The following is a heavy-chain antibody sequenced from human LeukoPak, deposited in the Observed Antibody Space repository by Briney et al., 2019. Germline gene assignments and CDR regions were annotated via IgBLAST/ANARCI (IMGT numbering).Heavy chain of an antibody. D-gene: IGHD5-18*01. CDR2: INHSGST. Sequence: SETLSLTCAVYGGSFSGYYWSWIRQPPGKGLEWIGEINHSGSTNYNPSLKSRVTISVGTSKNQFSLKLSSVTAADTAVYYCARHRIAGRYSYGYLAYWGQGTLVTVSS. J-gene: IGHJ4*02. V-gene: IGHV4-34*01. CDR3: ARHRIAGRYSYGYLAY. CDR1: GGSFSGYY.